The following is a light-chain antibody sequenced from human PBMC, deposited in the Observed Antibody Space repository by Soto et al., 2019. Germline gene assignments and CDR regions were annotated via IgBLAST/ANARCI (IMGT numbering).Light chain of an antibody. V-gene: IGKV3-20*01. Sequence: EIVLTPSPGTPPFSPGARATLSCRSTQSVSSSYLAWYQLKPGQAPRPLIYGASSRHTGIPDRFSGSGSGTDFTLTISRREPEDFAVYYCQQYGNSRAFGQGTKVEIK. J-gene: IGKJ1*01. CDR2: GAS. CDR1: QSVSSSY. CDR3: QQYGNSRA.